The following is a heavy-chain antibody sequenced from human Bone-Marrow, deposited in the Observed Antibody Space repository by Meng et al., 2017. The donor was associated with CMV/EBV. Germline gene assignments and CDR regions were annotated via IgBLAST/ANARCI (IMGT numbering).Heavy chain of an antibody. V-gene: IGHV1-18*01. CDR3: ARDRCSSTSCPHFDY. CDR1: GGTFKSFT. D-gene: IGHD2-2*01. Sequence: ASVNVSCKVSGGTFKSFTITWVRQAPGQGLEWMGWISAYNGNTNYAQKLQGRVTMTTDTSTSTAYMELRSLRSDDTAVYYCARDRCSSTSCPHFDYWGQGTLVTVSS. J-gene: IGHJ4*02. CDR2: ISAYNGNT.